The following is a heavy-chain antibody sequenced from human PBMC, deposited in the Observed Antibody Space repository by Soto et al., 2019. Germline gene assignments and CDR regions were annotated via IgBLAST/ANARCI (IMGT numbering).Heavy chain of an antibody. CDR3: AKDLRVGASGGMDV. CDR1: GVTFSNYG. Sequence: GSLRLSCAASGVTFSNYGMNWVRQAPGKGLEWVAVISYDGNNKFYADSVKGRFTISRDNSKNTLYLQLNSLRAEDTALYYCAKDLRVGASGGMDVWGQGTTVTVSS. CDR2: ISYDGNNK. J-gene: IGHJ6*02. V-gene: IGHV3-30*18. D-gene: IGHD1-26*01.